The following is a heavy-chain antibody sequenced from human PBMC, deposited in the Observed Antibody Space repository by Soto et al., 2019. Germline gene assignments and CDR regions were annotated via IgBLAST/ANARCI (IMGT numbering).Heavy chain of an antibody. D-gene: IGHD6-13*01. CDR3: ASSSSWYRRVNYYYYGMDV. V-gene: IGHV5-10-1*01. CDR2: IDPSDSYT. Sequence: PGESLKISCKGSGYSFTGYWISWVRQMPGKGLEWMGRIDPSDSYTNYSPSFQGHVTISADKSISTAYLQWSSLKGSDTAMYYCASSSSWYRRVNYYYYGMDVWGQGTTVTVSS. CDR1: GYSFTGYW. J-gene: IGHJ6*02.